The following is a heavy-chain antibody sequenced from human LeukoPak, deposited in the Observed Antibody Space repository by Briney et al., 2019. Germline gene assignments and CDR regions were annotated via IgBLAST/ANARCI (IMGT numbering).Heavy chain of an antibody. Sequence: GGSLRLSCAASGFTFSSYSMNWVRQAPGKGLEWVSSISSSSSYIYYADSAKGRFTISRDNAKNSLYLQMNSLRAEDTAVYYCARDPGGSRSYWGQGTLVTVSS. D-gene: IGHD1-26*01. CDR3: ARDPGGSRSY. CDR2: ISSSSSYI. CDR1: GFTFSSYS. V-gene: IGHV3-21*01. J-gene: IGHJ4*02.